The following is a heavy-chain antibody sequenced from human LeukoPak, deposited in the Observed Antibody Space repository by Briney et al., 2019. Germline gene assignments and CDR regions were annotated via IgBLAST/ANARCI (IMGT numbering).Heavy chain of an antibody. V-gene: IGHV1-2*02. J-gene: IGHJ4*02. CDR1: GYTFTGYY. CDR3: ARASITIFGVVIPSFDY. D-gene: IGHD3-3*01. CDR2: INPNSGGT. Sequence: GASVKDSCKASGYTFTGYYMHWVRQARGQGLAWMGFINPNSGGTNYAQKFQGRVTMTRDTSISTAYMELSRLRSDDTAVYYCARASITIFGVVIPSFDYWGQGTLVTVSS.